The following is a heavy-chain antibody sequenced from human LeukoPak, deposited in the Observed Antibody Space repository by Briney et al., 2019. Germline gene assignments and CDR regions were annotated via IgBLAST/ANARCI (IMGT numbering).Heavy chain of an antibody. D-gene: IGHD5-18*01. CDR2: ISYDGSNK. J-gene: IGHJ6*02. V-gene: IGHV3-30-3*01. Sequence: PGGSLRLSCAASGFTFSSYAMHWVRQAPGKGLEWVAVISYDGSNKYYADSVKGRFTISRDNSKNTLYLQMNSLRAEDTAVYYCAKDRGGSYGPYETYYGMDVWGQGTTVTVSS. CDR3: AKDRGGSYGPYETYYGMDV. CDR1: GFTFSSYA.